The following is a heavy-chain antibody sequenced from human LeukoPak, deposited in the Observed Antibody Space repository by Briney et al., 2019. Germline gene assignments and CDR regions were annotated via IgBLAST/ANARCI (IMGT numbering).Heavy chain of an antibody. V-gene: IGHV4-30-4*08. CDR2: IYDSGST. J-gene: IGHJ3*02. CDR3: ARDCSGGSCYGAFDI. D-gene: IGHD2-15*01. CDR1: GGSINSSSYY. Sequence: PSETLSLTCTVSGGSINSSSYYWGWTRQPPGKGLEWIGYIYDSGSTYYNPSLKSRITISVDTSENRFSLKLSSVTATDTAVYYCARDCSGGSCYGAFDIWGQGTMVTVSS.